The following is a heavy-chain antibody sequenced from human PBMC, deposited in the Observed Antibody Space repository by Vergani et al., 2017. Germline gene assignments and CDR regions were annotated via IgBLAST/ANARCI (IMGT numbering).Heavy chain of an antibody. V-gene: IGHV4-34*01. CDR2: INHSGST. D-gene: IGHD3-22*01. CDR1: GGSFSGYY. CDR3: ASVESDYYDSSEEYYFDY. Sequence: QVQLQQWGAGLLKPSETLSLTCAVYGGSFSGYYWSWIRQPPGKGLEWIGEINHSGSTNYNPSLKSRVTISVDTSKNQFSLKLSSVTAADTAVYYCASVESDYYDSSEEYYFDYWGQGTLVTVSS. J-gene: IGHJ4*02.